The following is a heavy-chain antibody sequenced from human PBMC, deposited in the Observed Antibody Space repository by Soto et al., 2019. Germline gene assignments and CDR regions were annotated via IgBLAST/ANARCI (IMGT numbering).Heavy chain of an antibody. J-gene: IGHJ2*01. CDR1: GFTFSSYA. Sequence: EVQLLESGGGLVQPGGSLRLSCAASGFTFSSYAMSWVRQAPGKGLEWVSGISGSGDSTYYADSVKGRFTISRDNSKSTLYPQMNSLRADDTAVYYCAKSAGGYCSTTTCAGNFGYFDLGGRGTLVTVSS. D-gene: IGHD2-2*01. CDR3: AKSAGGYCSTTTCAGNFGYFDL. V-gene: IGHV3-23*01. CDR2: ISGSGDST.